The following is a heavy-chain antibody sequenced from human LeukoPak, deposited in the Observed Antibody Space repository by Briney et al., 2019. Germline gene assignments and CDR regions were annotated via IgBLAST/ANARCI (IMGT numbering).Heavy chain of an antibody. J-gene: IGHJ4*02. Sequence: GASVKVSCKASGYTFTGYYLHWVRQAPGQGLEWMGRITPNSGVTNYAQKFQGRVTMTRDTSISTAYMELSRLRSDDTAVYYCAGGGLQDQIDYWGQGTLVTVSS. D-gene: IGHD4-11*01. CDR1: GYTFTGYY. V-gene: IGHV1-2*06. CDR2: ITPNSGVT. CDR3: AGGGLQDQIDY.